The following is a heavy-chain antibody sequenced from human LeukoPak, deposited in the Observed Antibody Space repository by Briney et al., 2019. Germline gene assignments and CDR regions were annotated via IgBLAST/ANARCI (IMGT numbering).Heavy chain of an antibody. CDR3: ARDEGKQWLVYYYYGMDV. V-gene: IGHV1-2*02. CDR1: GYTFTGYY. Sequence: GASVKVSCKASGYTFTGYYMHWVRQAPGQGLEWMGWINPNSGGTNYAQKFQGRVTMTRDTSISTAYMELSRLRSDDTAVYYCARDEGKQWLVYYYYGMDVWGQGTTVTVSS. CDR2: INPNSGGT. J-gene: IGHJ6*02. D-gene: IGHD6-19*01.